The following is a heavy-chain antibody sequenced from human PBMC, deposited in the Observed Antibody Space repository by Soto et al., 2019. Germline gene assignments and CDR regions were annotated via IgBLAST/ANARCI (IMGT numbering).Heavy chain of an antibody. J-gene: IGHJ4*02. D-gene: IGHD6-19*01. V-gene: IGHV3-21*01. CDR2: ISSSSSYI. CDR1: GFTFSSYS. CDR3: AREGIAVAGYYFDY. Sequence: GGSLRLSCAASGFTFSSYSMNWVRQAPGKGLEWVSSISSSSSYIYYADSVKGRFTISRDNAKNSLYLQMNSLRAEDTAVYYYAREGIAVAGYYFDYWGQGTLVTVSS.